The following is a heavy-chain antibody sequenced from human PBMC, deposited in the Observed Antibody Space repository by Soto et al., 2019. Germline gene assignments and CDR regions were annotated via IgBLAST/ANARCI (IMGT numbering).Heavy chain of an antibody. CDR1: GCSIYRSGDY. D-gene: IGHD2-15*01. CDR2: IDYNGVT. V-gene: IGHV4-39*01. Sequence: PSQTLSLTCTVAGCSIYRSGDYWGWIRQPPGRGLEWIGNIDYNGVTYSNPSLKSRVTISRDTSKNQFSLKLTSVTAADTALYYCGKVLVGATGHTDSDSWGPGTLVTVSS. CDR3: GKVLVGATGHTDSDS. J-gene: IGHJ4*02.